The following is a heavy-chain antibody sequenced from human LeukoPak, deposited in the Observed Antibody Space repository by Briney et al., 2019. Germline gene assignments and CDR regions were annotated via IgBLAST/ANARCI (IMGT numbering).Heavy chain of an antibody. CDR1: GGTFSSYA. Sequence: VASVKVSCKASGGTFSSYAISWVRQAPGQGLEWMGGIIPIFGTANYAQKFQGRVTITADESTSTAYMELSSLRSEDTAVYYCARDERYSYGVRAFDIWGQGTMVTVSS. D-gene: IGHD5-18*01. CDR2: IIPIFGTA. CDR3: ARDERYSYGVRAFDI. J-gene: IGHJ3*02. V-gene: IGHV1-69*13.